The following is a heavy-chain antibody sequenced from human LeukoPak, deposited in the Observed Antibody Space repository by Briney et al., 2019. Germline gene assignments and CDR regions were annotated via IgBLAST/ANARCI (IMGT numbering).Heavy chain of an antibody. CDR3: AKDQGWFGELFGYFDY. D-gene: IGHD3-10*01. CDR1: GLTFNNYA. V-gene: IGHV3-23*01. Sequence: GGSLRLSCAASGLTFNNYAMSWVRQAPGKGLEWVSAISGSGDSTYYADSVKGRFTISRDNSKNTLYVQMNSVRAEDTALYYCAKDQGWFGELFGYFDYWGQGILVTVSS. CDR2: ISGSGDST. J-gene: IGHJ4*02.